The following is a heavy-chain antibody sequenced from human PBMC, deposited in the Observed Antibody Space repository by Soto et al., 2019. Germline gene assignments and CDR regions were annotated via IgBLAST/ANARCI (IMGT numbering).Heavy chain of an antibody. J-gene: IGHJ5*02. D-gene: IGHD1-7*01. CDR3: ARALYNWNYGWFDP. Sequence: QVQLVQSGAEVKKPGASVKVSCKAFGGTFSSYSFTWVRQAPGQGLEWLGWISTYSGNTNYALKVKDRLTMTTDPSTTTTYMELRSLRSDDTAVYYCARALYNWNYGWFDPWGQGTLVTVSS. CDR2: ISTYSGNT. CDR1: GGTFSSYS. V-gene: IGHV1-18*01.